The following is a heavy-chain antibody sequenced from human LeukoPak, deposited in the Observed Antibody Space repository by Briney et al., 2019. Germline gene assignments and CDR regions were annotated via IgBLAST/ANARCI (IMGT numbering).Heavy chain of an antibody. CDR2: VYYSGAT. J-gene: IGHJ5*02. CDR1: GGSISSGSNY. Sequence: SETLSLTCTVSGGSISSGSNYWGWIRQPPGRGLEWIGSVYYSGATYYNSSLKSRVTISVDTSKNQFSLKLSSVTAADTAVYYCARHAPYSSGWYPWFDPWGQGTLVTVSS. V-gene: IGHV4-39*01. D-gene: IGHD6-19*01. CDR3: ARHAPYSSGWYPWFDP.